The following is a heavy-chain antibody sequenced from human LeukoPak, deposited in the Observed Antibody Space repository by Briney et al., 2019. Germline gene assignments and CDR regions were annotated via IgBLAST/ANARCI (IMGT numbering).Heavy chain of an antibody. CDR1: GFTLSSYA. Sequence: GGSLRLTCAASGFTLSSYAMSWVRQAPGKGLEWVSAISGSGGRTYYADSVKGRFTISRDNSKNTLYLQMNSLRAEDTAVYYCAKAFEDYGDYFDYWGQGTLVTVSS. D-gene: IGHD4-17*01. CDR3: AKAFEDYGDYFDY. V-gene: IGHV3-23*01. CDR2: ISGSGGRT. J-gene: IGHJ4*02.